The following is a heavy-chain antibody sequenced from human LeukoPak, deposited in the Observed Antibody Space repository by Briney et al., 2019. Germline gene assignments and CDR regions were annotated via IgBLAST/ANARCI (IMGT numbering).Heavy chain of an antibody. D-gene: IGHD2-21*02. J-gene: IGHJ3*02. CDR2: MNPNTGNA. V-gene: IGHV1-8*01. CDR1: GNTFTNYD. Sequence: ASVKVSCKTSGNTFTNYDINWLRQATGQGLEWMGWMNPNTGNADSAQKFQGRVTMTRNISISTAYMELSSLRLEDTAVYYCARRTGGDCGGAFDIWGQGTMVTVSS. CDR3: ARRTGGDCGGAFDI.